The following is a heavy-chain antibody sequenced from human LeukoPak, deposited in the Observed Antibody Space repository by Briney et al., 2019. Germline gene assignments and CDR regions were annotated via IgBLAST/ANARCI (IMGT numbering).Heavy chain of an antibody. CDR1: GFTFSDYY. V-gene: IGHV3-11*01. J-gene: IGHJ3*02. CDR3: AKFPYYDSSGYYPLDAFDI. D-gene: IGHD3-22*01. CDR2: ISSSGTTI. Sequence: GSLRLSCAASGFTFSDYYMSWIRQAPGKGLEWVSYISSSGTTIYYADSVKGRFTISRDNAKNSLYLQMNSLRAEDTAVYYCAKFPYYDSSGYYPLDAFDIWGQGTMVTVSS.